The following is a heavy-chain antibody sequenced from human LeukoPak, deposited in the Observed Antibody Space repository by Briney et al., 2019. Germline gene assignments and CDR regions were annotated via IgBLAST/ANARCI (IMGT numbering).Heavy chain of an antibody. J-gene: IGHJ4*02. CDR2: ISWNADTI. V-gene: IGHV3-9*01. CDR1: GFTFDDYA. Sequence: GGSLRLSCAASGFTFDDYAMHWVRQAPGKGLEWVSGISWNADTIGYADSVKGRFTISRDNAKNSLYLQMNSLRAEDTAVYYCASRSWFGDLNDYWGQGTLVTVSS. CDR3: ASRSWFGDLNDY. D-gene: IGHD3-10*01.